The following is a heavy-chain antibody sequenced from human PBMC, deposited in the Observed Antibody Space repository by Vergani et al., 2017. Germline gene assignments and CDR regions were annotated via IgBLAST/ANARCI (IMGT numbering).Heavy chain of an antibody. V-gene: IGHV3-23*01. D-gene: IGHD3-10*01. CDR1: GFTFNHYA. J-gene: IGHJ4*02. CDR2: ISGSGGST. CDR3: AKDRRGGSGSYVDY. Sequence: EVQLLESGGDLVQPGGSLRLSCAASGFTFNHYAMSWVRQAPGKGLEWVSAISGSGGSTYYADSVKGRFTISRDNSKNTLYLQMNSLRAEDTAVYYCAKDRRGGSGSYVDYWGQGTLVTVSS.